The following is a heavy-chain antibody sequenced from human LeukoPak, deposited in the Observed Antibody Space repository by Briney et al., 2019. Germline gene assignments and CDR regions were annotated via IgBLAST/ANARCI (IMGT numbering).Heavy chain of an antibody. Sequence: GGSLKLSCAASGFTFSGSAIHWVRQASGKGLEWVGRIRSKANSYATSSAASVKGRFTISRDDSKNMAYLQMSSLKTEDTAVYYCTRDYGVLFDYWGQGTLVTVSS. CDR3: TRDYGVLFDY. D-gene: IGHD4-17*01. J-gene: IGHJ4*02. CDR1: GFTFSGSA. CDR2: IRSKANSYAT. V-gene: IGHV3-73*01.